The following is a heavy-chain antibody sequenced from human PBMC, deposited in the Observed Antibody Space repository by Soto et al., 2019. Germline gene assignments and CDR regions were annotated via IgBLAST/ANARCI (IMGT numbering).Heavy chain of an antibody. J-gene: IGHJ4*02. CDR2: IIPAFGTP. D-gene: IGHD2-15*01. CDR3: ARGRDGPLIVMVPFDY. V-gene: IGHV1-69*01. CDR1: GGSFSNYF. Sequence: QVQVVQSGAEVKKPGSSVKVSCKASGGSFSNYFISWVGQAPEQGLEWMGGIIPAFGTPNYTERFQGGVTITADESTGTTDMELRSLRSEDTAVYYCARGRDGPLIVMVPFDYWGQGPPVTVSS.